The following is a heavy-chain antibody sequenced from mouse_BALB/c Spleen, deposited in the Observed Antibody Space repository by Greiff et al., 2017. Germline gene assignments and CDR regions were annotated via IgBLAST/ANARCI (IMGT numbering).Heavy chain of an antibody. CDR1: GFTFSSFG. CDR3: ARGEIIWYFDV. V-gene: IGHV5-17*02. J-gene: IGHJ1*01. D-gene: IGHD2-4*01. CDR2: ISSGSSTI. Sequence: EVKLVESGGGLVQPGGSRKLSCAASGFTFSSFGMHWVRQAPEKGLEWVAYISSGSSTIYYADTVKGRFTISRDNPKNTLFLQMTSLRSEDTAMYYCARGEIIWYFDVWGAGTTVTVSS.